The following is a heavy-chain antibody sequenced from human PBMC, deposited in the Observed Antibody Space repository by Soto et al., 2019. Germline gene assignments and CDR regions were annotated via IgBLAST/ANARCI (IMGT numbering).Heavy chain of an antibody. V-gene: IGHV3-66*01. D-gene: IGHD4-17*01. CDR2: IYSGGST. J-gene: IGHJ4*02. CDR1: GVTVCSSL. CDR3: AREVGTTANY. Sequence: WGSITPWGERSGVTVCSSLLTWYRQAPGKGLEWVSVIYSGGSTYYADSVKGRFTISRDNSKNTLYLQMNSLRAEDTAVYYCAREVGTTANYWGQGTLVTVS.